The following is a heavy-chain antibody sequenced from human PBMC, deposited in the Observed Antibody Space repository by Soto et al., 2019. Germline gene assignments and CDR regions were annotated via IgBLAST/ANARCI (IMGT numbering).Heavy chain of an antibody. CDR3: TTDSGHYGSGSPFDY. Sequence: EVQLVESGGGLVKPGGSLRLSCAASGFTFSNAWMSWVRQAPGKGLEWVGRIKSKTDGGTTDYAAPVKGRFTISRDDSKNTLYLQMNSMKTEDTAVYYCTTDSGHYGSGSPFDYWGQGTLVTVSS. J-gene: IGHJ4*02. CDR1: GFTFSNAW. D-gene: IGHD3-10*01. CDR2: IKSKTDGGTT. V-gene: IGHV3-15*01.